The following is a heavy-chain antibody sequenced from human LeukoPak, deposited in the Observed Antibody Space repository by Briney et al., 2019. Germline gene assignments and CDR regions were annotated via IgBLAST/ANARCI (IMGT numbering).Heavy chain of an antibody. V-gene: IGHV4-34*01. D-gene: IGHD4-11*01. CDR1: GGSFRGYY. CDR2: INHSGST. CDR3: ARRPVTTGYFDY. J-gene: IGHJ4*02. Sequence: SETLSLTCAVYGGSFRGYYWSWVRQPPGKGLEGVGEINHSGSTNYNPSLKSRVTISVDTSKNPFSLKLSSVTAADTAVYYCARRPVTTGYFDYWGQGTLVTVSS.